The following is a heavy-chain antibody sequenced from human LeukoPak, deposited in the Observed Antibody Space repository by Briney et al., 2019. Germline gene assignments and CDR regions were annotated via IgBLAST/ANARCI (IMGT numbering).Heavy chain of an antibody. D-gene: IGHD3-10*01. CDR2: VNSDGGGT. J-gene: IGHJ4*02. Sequence: GGSLRLLFTVSGHLLSRYWVLWVRQAPGKGLVWVSRVNSDGGGTSYADPVKGRFTISRENYNNTLHLQMSSLITEDTAVDYCVKNGSGSYYTYYFDYWGQGTLVTVSS. V-gene: IGHV3-74*01. CDR1: GHLLSRYW. CDR3: VKNGSGSYYTYYFDY.